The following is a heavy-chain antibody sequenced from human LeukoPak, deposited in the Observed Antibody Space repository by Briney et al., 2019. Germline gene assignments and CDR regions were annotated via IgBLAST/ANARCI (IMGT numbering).Heavy chain of an antibody. CDR3: ARTVAGDNDAFDI. CDR1: GYTFTGYY. D-gene: IGHD6-19*01. V-gene: IGHV1-2*06. Sequence: ASVKVSCKASGYTFTGYYMHRVRQAPGQGLEWMGRINPNSGGTNYAQKFQGRVTITRDTSISTAYMELSRLRSDDTAVYYCARTVAGDNDAFDIWGQGTVVTVSS. J-gene: IGHJ3*02. CDR2: INPNSGGT.